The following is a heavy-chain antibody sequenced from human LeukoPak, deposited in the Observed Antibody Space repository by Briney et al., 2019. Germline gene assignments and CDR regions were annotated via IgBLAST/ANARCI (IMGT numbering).Heavy chain of an antibody. CDR2: ISSSGSTM. V-gene: IGHV3-11*01. D-gene: IGHD3-3*01. Sequence: GGSLRLSSAASGFSVSNNYMSWIRQAPGKGLEWVSYISSSGSTMYYADSVKGRFTISRDNAKNSLYLQMNSLRAEDTAVYYCATVHFGYFDYWGQGTLVTVSS. CDR1: GFSVSNNY. J-gene: IGHJ4*02. CDR3: ATVHFGYFDY.